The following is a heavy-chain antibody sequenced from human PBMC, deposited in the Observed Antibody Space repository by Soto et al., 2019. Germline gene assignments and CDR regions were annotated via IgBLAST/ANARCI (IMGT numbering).Heavy chain of an antibody. CDR1: GGSFSGYY. V-gene: IGHV4-34*01. Sequence: QVQLQQWGAGLLKPSETLSLTCAVYGGSFSGYYWSWIRQPPGKGLEWIGEINHSGSTNYNPSLISRVTISVDTSKNQFSLKRSSVTAADTAVYYCARGKDYGDYVEGYFDYWGQGTLVTVSS. D-gene: IGHD4-17*01. CDR2: INHSGST. J-gene: IGHJ4*02. CDR3: ARGKDYGDYVEGYFDY.